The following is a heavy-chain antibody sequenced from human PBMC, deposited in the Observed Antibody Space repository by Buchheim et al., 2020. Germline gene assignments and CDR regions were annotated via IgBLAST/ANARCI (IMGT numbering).Heavy chain of an antibody. J-gene: IGHJ4*02. CDR3: ARAQYTGYAPFSY. D-gene: IGHD5-12*01. CDR2: INPNSGAT. Sequence: QVQLVQSGAEVKQPGASVKVSCKASGYTFVGYYLHWVRQAPGQGLEWMGWINPNSGATEFAPNFQARVTMTRDTSITTVYMDLSSLRYDDTAVYYCARAQYTGYAPFSYWGQGSL. CDR1: GYTFVGYY. V-gene: IGHV1-2*02.